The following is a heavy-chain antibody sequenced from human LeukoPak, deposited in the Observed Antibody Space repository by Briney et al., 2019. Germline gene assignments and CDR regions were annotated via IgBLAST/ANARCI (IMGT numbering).Heavy chain of an antibody. CDR2: IYYSGST. V-gene: IGHV4-39*01. CDR3: ARHDENGQWPTTFDY. CDR1: GGSISSSSYY. J-gene: IGHJ4*02. D-gene: IGHD6-19*01. Sequence: SETLSLTCTVSGGSISSSSYYWGWIRQPPGKGLEWIGSIYYSGSTYYNPSLKSRVTISVDTSKNQFSLKLSSVTAADTAVYYCARHDENGQWPTTFDYWGQGTLVTVSS.